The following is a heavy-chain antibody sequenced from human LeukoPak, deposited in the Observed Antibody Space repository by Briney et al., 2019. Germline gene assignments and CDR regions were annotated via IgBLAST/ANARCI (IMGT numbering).Heavy chain of an antibody. CDR2: INHSGST. CDR3: ARARKSVTAAGTHYYYGMDV. Sequence: KPSETLSLTCAVYGGSFSGYYWSWIRQPPGKGLEWIGEINHSGSTNYNPSLKSRVTISVDTSKNQFSLKLSPVTAADTAVYYCARARKSVTAAGTHYYYGMDVWGQGTTVTVSS. V-gene: IGHV4-34*01. J-gene: IGHJ6*02. CDR1: GGSFSGYY. D-gene: IGHD6-13*01.